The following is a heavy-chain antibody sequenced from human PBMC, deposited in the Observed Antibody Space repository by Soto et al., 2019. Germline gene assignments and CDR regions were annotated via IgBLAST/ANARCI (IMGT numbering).Heavy chain of an antibody. D-gene: IGHD6-6*01. Sequence: RASVKVSCKASGGTFSSYAISWVRQAPGQGLEWMGGIIPIFGTANYAQKFQGRVTITADESTSTAYMELSSLRSADTAVYYCTRGSSSSEANYYSYYGMDVWGQCTSVTVSS. CDR3: TRGSSSSEANYYSYYGMDV. CDR2: IIPIFGTA. J-gene: IGHJ6*02. V-gene: IGHV1-69*13. CDR1: GGTFSSYA.